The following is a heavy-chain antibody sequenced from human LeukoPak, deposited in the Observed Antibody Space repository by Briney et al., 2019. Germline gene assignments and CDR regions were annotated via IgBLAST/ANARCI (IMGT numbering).Heavy chain of an antibody. CDR2: ISSSSSYI. CDR3: ARDRRSDNYFDY. CDR1: GFTFSSYS. J-gene: IGHJ4*02. V-gene: IGHV3-21*01. Sequence: GGPLRLSCAASGFTFSSYSMNWVRQAPGRGLEWVSSISSSSSYIYYADSVKGRFTISRDNAKNSLYLQMNSLRAEDTAVYYCARDRRSDNYFDYWGQGTLVTVSS.